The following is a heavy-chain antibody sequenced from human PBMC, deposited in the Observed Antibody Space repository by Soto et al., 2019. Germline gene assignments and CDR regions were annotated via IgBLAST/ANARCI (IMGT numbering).Heavy chain of an antibody. CDR3: ASGLCSGGSCQFDY. CDR2: IYYSGST. Sequence: SETLSLTCTVSGGSISSYYWSWIRQHPGKGLEWIGYIYYSGSTNYNPSLKSRVTISVDTSKNQFSLKLSSVTAADTAVYYCASGLCSGGSCQFDYWGQGTLVTVSS. CDR1: GGSISSYY. D-gene: IGHD2-15*01. J-gene: IGHJ4*02. V-gene: IGHV4-59*01.